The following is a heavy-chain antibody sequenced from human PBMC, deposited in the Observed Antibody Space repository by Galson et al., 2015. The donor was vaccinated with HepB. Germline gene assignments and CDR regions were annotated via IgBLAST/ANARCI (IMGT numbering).Heavy chain of an antibody. V-gene: IGHV1-2*06. CDR1: GYTFTDYN. CDR3: ARVNGAGNYFLRPFDV. D-gene: IGHD3-3*01. J-gene: IGHJ3*01. Sequence: SVKVSCKASGYTFTDYNVHWVRQAPGQGLEWMGRINPKRGDTNFAQKFQGRVIMTRDTSTNTAYMELSSLTSDDTAIYYCARVNGAGNYFLRPFDVWGQGTMVTVSS. CDR2: INPKRGDT.